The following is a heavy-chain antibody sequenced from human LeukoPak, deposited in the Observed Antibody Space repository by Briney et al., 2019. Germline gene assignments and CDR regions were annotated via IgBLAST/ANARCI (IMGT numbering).Heavy chain of an antibody. CDR1: GFTFSSYW. Sequence: GGSLRLSCAASGFTFSSYWMSWVRQAPGKGLEWVANIKQDGSEKYYVDSVKGRFTISRDNAKNSLSLQMNSLRAEDTAVYYCARGAYSSGWAYFDHWGQGTLVTVSS. CDR2: IKQDGSEK. V-gene: IGHV3-7*01. J-gene: IGHJ4*02. D-gene: IGHD6-19*01. CDR3: ARGAYSSGWAYFDH.